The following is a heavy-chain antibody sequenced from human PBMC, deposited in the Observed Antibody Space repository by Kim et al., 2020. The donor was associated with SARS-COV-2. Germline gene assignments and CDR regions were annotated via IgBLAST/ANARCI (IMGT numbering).Heavy chain of an antibody. CDR2: IKQDGSEK. J-gene: IGHJ5*02. CDR3: ARGYGDYGDWDWFDP. CDR1: GFTFSSYW. V-gene: IGHV3-7*03. D-gene: IGHD4-17*01. Sequence: GSLRLSCAASGFTFSSYWMSWVRQAPGKGLEWVANIKQDGSEKYYVDSVKGRFTISRDNAKNSLYLQMNSLRAEDTAVYYCARGYGDYGDWDWFDPWGQGTLVTVSS.